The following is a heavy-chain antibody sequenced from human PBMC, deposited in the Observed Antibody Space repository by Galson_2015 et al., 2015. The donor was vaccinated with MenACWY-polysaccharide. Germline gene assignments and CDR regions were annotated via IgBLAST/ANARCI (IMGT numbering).Heavy chain of an antibody. CDR1: GFTFSSYA. J-gene: IGHJ6*03. Sequence: SLRLSCAASGFTFSSYAMHWVRQAPGKGLEWVAVISYDGSSKYYADSVKGRFTISRDNSKNTLYLQMNSLRAEDTAVYYCARGGSCSSTSCYTNYYYYYMDVWGKGTTDTVSS. V-gene: IGHV3-30-3*01. CDR3: ARGGSCSSTSCYTNYYYYYMDV. CDR2: ISYDGSSK. D-gene: IGHD2-2*02.